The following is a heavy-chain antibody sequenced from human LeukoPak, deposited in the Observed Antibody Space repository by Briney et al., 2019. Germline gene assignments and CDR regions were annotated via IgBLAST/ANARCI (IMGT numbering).Heavy chain of an antibody. CDR3: ARGLAVAASSWFDP. D-gene: IGHD6-19*01. CDR2: INSDGSSR. J-gene: IGHJ5*02. CDR1: GFTFSSYW. Sequence: PGGSLRLSCAASGFTFSSYWMHWVRQVPGKGLVWVSRINSDGSSRSYVDSVMGRFTISRDNAKNTLYLQLDSLRAEDTAVYYCARGLAVAASSWFDPWGQGTLVSVSS. V-gene: IGHV3-74*01.